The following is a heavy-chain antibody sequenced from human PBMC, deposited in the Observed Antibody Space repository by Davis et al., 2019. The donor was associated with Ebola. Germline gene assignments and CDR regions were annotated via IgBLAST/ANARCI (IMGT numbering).Heavy chain of an antibody. D-gene: IGHD3-10*01. CDR3: ARDLATSSGAHFFYFGLDV. Sequence: ASVKVSCKASGYSFKNYAISWVRQAPGQGLEWMGWISGYEDNTNYAPRFQGRITLTKDRATSTVYMELRSLTSDDTAVYYCARDLATSSGAHFFYFGLDVWARGPQSPSPQ. CDR2: ISGYEDNT. J-gene: IGHJ6*01. V-gene: IGHV1-18*01. CDR1: GYSFKNYA.